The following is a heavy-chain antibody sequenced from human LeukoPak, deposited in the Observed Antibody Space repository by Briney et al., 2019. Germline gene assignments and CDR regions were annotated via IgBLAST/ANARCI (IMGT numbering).Heavy chain of an antibody. V-gene: IGHV3-23*01. J-gene: IGHJ4*02. CDR3: AKEAGITMIVVVRYYFDY. D-gene: IGHD3-22*01. Sequence: GGSLRLSCAASGFTFSSYAMSWVRQAPGKGLEWVSAISGSGGSTYYADSVKGRFTISRDNSKNTLYLQMNSLRAEDTAVYYCAKEAGITMIVVVRYYFDYWGQGTLVTVSS. CDR2: ISGSGGST. CDR1: GFTFSSYA.